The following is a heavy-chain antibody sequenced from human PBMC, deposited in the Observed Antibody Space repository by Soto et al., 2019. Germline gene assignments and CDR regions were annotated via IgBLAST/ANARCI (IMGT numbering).Heavy chain of an antibody. Sequence: GGSLRLSCAASGFTFSSYAMHWVRQAPGKGLEWVAVISYDGSNKYYADSVKGRFTISRDNSKNTLYLQMNSLRAEDTAVYYCARGLDVVVVTAITSPWFDPWGQGTLVTVSS. CDR1: GFTFSSYA. CDR3: ARGLDVVVVTAITSPWFDP. CDR2: ISYDGSNK. D-gene: IGHD2-21*02. V-gene: IGHV3-30-3*01. J-gene: IGHJ5*02.